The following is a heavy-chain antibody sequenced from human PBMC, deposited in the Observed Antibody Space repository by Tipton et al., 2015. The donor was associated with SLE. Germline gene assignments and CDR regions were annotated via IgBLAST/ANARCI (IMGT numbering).Heavy chain of an antibody. V-gene: IGHV4-34*01. CDR3: ARGGSSWPYYMDV. CDR1: GGSFSGYY. Sequence: LRLSCAVYGGSFSGYYWSWIRQPPGKGLEWIGEINHSGSTNYNPSLKSRVTISVDTSKKQFSLKLSSVTAADTAVYYCARGGSSWPYYMDVWGKGTTVTVSS. J-gene: IGHJ6*03. D-gene: IGHD6-13*01. CDR2: INHSGST.